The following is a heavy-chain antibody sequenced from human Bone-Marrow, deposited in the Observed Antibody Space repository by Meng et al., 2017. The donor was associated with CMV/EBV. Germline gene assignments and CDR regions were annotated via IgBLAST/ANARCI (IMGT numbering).Heavy chain of an antibody. J-gene: IGHJ4*02. Sequence: GGSLRLACAASGFTFSSDAMSWVRQAPGKGLEWVSAISGSGGSTYYADSVKGRFTISRDNSKNTLYLQMNSLRAEDTAVYYCAKSPQYIVVVPAAMNRSYYFDYWGQGTLVTVSS. V-gene: IGHV3-23*01. D-gene: IGHD2-2*01. CDR3: AKSPQYIVVVPAAMNRSYYFDY. CDR2: ISGSGGST. CDR1: GFTFSSDA.